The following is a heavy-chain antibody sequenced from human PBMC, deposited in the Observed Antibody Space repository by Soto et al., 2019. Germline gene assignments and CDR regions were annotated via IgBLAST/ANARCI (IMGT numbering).Heavy chain of an antibody. Sequence: QVQLVQSGAEVKKPGASVKVSCKASGDTFTDYYIHWVRQAPGQGLEWMGTVNPSGGHTTYAQHFLGRVTMTRDTSTSTLYMELTSLTSEVTAVYYCARGRHVVVVTAVLDYWGQGTLVTVSS. CDR2: VNPSGGHT. J-gene: IGHJ4*02. D-gene: IGHD2-21*02. CDR3: ARGRHVVVVTAVLDY. CDR1: GDTFTDYY. V-gene: IGHV1-46*01.